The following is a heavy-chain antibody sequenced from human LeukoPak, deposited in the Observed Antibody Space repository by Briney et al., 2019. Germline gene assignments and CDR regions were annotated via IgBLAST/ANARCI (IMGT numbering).Heavy chain of an antibody. CDR2: IYYSGST. CDR3: ARAVAVGTTHFDY. J-gene: IGHJ4*02. D-gene: IGHD6-19*01. V-gene: IGHV4-59*01. Sequence: SETLSLTCTVSGDSISSYYWSWIRQPPGKGLEWIGYIYYSGSTNYNPSLKSRVTISVDTSKDHFSLKLSSVTAADTAVYYCARAVAVGTTHFDYWGQGTLVTVSP. CDR1: GDSISSYY.